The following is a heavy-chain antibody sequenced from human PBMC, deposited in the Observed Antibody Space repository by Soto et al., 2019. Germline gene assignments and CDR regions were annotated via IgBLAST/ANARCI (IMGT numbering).Heavy chain of an antibody. CDR3: ARDNRYSYGLNWFDP. Sequence: QVQLQESGPGLVKPSGTLSLTCAVSGGSISSSNWWSWVRQPPGNGLEWIGEIYHSGSTNYNPSLKSRVTISVDKSKNQFSLKLSSVTAADTAVYYCARDNRYSYGLNWFDPWGQGTLVTVSS. CDR2: IYHSGST. D-gene: IGHD5-18*01. V-gene: IGHV4-4*02. J-gene: IGHJ5*02. CDR1: GGSISSSNW.